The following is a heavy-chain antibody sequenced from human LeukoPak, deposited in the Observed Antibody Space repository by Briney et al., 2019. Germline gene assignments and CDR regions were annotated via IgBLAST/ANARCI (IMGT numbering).Heavy chain of an antibody. CDR1: GFTFSNYA. CDR2: ISNSSDIT. D-gene: IGHD4-17*01. V-gene: IGHV3-48*04. J-gene: IGHJ4*02. CDR3: ARTVSY. Sequence: GRSLRLSCAASGFTFSNYAMHWVRQAPGKGLEWVSYISNSSDITHYADFVKGRFTISRDNAKNSLYLQMSSLRAEDTAVYYCARTVSYWGQGTLVTVSS.